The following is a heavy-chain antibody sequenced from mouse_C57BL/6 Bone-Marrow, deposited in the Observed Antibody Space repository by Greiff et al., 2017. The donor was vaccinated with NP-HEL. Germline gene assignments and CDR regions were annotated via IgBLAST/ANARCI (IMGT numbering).Heavy chain of an antibody. CDR2: INPNNGGT. CDR1: GYTFTDYY. Sequence: VQLKQSGPELVKPGASVKISCKASGYTFTDYYMNWVKQSHGKSLEWIGDINPNNGGTSYNQKFKGKATLTVDKSSSTAYMELRSLTSEDSAVYYCARGDWDWYFDVWGTGTTVTVSS. J-gene: IGHJ1*03. V-gene: IGHV1-26*01. D-gene: IGHD4-1*01. CDR3: ARGDWDWYFDV.